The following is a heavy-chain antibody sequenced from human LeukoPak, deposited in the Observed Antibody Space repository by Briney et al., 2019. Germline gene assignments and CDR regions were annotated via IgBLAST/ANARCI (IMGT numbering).Heavy chain of an antibody. CDR1: GYTFTSYY. D-gene: IGHD3-22*01. J-gene: IGHJ6*03. CDR3: ARSSGYYSSLFYMHV. V-gene: IGHV1-46*01. CDR2: INPSGDPT. Sequence: ASVKVSCKASGYTFTSYYMHRVRQAPGQGLEWVGIINPSGDPTTYAQKFQGRVTMTSDMSTSTVYMELSSLRSEDTAVYYCARSSGYYSSLFYMHVWGKGTTVTVSS.